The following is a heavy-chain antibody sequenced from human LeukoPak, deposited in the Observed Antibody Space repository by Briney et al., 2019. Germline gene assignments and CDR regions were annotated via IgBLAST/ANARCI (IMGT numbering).Heavy chain of an antibody. CDR2: ISGSGGST. D-gene: IGHD4-11*01. V-gene: IGHV3-23*01. CDR3: AKGLQGYYYYGMDV. Sequence: GGSLRPSCAASGFTFSSYAMSWVRQAPGKGLEWVSAISGSGGSTYYAASVKGRFTISRDNSKDTLYLQMNSLRAEDTAVYYCAKGLQGYYYYGMDVWGQGTTVTVSS. CDR1: GFTFSSYA. J-gene: IGHJ6*02.